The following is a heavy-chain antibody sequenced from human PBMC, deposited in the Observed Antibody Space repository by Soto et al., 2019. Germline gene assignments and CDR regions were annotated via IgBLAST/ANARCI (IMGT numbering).Heavy chain of an antibody. Sequence: PSETLSLTCTVSGGSISSSSYYWGWIRQPPGKGLEWIGSIYYSGSTYYNPSLKSRVTISVDTSKNQFSLKLSSVTAADTAVYYCARLERSGRDYWGQGTLVTVSS. CDR2: IYYSGST. CDR3: ARLERSGRDY. V-gene: IGHV4-39*01. CDR1: GGSISSSSYY. D-gene: IGHD3-10*01. J-gene: IGHJ4*02.